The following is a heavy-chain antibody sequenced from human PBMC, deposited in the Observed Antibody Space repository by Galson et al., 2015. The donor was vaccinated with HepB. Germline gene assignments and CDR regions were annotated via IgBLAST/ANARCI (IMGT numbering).Heavy chain of an antibody. J-gene: IGHJ4*02. D-gene: IGHD6-13*01. Sequence: SLRLSCAGSGFTFSSHSMNWVRQAPGKGLEWVSYISSSSSTREYADSVKGRFAVSRDNARNSLYLQLNSLTAEDTAVYYCARGRDISSFTFEYWGLGVLVTVSS. CDR1: GFTFSSHS. V-gene: IGHV3-48*01. CDR2: ISSSSSTR. CDR3: ARGRDISSFTFEY.